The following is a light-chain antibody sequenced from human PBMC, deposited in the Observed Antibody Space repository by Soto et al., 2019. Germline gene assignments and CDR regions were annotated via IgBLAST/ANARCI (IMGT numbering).Light chain of an antibody. J-gene: IGKJ1*01. CDR2: DAS. CDR3: QQYNSYSSM. CDR1: QSLGNW. V-gene: IGKV1-5*01. Sequence: VQMTQSPSTLSASVGDRVTITCRASQSLGNWLAWYQQKPGKAPKLLIYDASTVESGVPSRFSGSGSGTEFTLTINSLQPDDFATYYCQQYNSYSSMFGQGTKVDIK.